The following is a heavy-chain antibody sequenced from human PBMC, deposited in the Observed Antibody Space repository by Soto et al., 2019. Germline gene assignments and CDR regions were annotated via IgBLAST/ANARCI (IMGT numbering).Heavy chain of an antibody. CDR1: GFSLSTSGVG. Sequence: QITLKESGPTLVKPTQTLTLTCTFSGFSLSTSGVGVGWIRQPPGKALEWLALIYWDDDESYSPSLRSRLTIXXDTSKNQVVLRMTNMDPVDTATYYCAHRRTGCFDYWGQGALVTVSS. V-gene: IGHV2-5*02. J-gene: IGHJ4*02. CDR2: IYWDDDE. D-gene: IGHD3-10*01. CDR3: AHRRTGCFDY.